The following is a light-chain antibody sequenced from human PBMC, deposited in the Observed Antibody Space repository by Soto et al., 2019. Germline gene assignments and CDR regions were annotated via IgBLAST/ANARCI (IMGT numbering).Light chain of an antibody. CDR3: QSYDSSLSGSYV. CDR2: GDS. V-gene: IGLV1-40*01. Sequence: VLTQPASVSGSPGQSITISCTGSSSDVGAGNDVPWYQQHPGTAPKLLIYGDSNRPSGVPDRFSGSKSGTSASLAITGLQAEDEADYYCQSYDSSLSGSYVFGTGTKVTVL. J-gene: IGLJ1*01. CDR1: SSDVGAGND.